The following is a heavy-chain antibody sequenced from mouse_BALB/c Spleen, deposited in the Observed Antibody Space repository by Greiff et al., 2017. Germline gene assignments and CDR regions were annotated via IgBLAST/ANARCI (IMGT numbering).Heavy chain of an antibody. J-gene: IGHJ1*01. Sequence: VQLQQSGTVLARPGASVKMSCKASGYSFTSYWMHWVKQRPGQGLEWIGAIYPGNSDTSYTQKFKGKAKLTAVTSASTAYMELSSLTNEDSAVYYCTRGDDGAYFDVWGAGTTVTVSA. D-gene: IGHD1-2*01. CDR2: IYPGNSDT. CDR3: TRGDDGAYFDV. CDR1: GYSFTSYW. V-gene: IGHV1-5*01.